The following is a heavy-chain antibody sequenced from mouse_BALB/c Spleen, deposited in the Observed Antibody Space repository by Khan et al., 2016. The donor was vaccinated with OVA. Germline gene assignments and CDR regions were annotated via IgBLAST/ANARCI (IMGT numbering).Heavy chain of an antibody. CDR2: ISTYSENT. Sequence: QVQLKESGPELVRPGVSVKIFCKGSGYTFTDYAMYWVKQSHAKSLEWIGLISTYSENTNYNQKFKGKATMTVDKSSSTAYMERARLTAEDSAIYSCARPAYDGYYDYWGQGTTLTVSS. D-gene: IGHD2-3*01. CDR1: GYTFTDYA. V-gene: IGHV1S137*01. CDR3: ARPAYDGYYDY. J-gene: IGHJ2*01.